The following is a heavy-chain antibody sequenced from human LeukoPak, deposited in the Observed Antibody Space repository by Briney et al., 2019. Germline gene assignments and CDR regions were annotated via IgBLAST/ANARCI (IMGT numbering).Heavy chain of an antibody. CDR3: AKDRGLRFLEWFFDY. CDR2: ISGSDGST. D-gene: IGHD3-3*01. J-gene: IGHJ4*02. CDR1: GFTLRTYA. Sequence: PGGSLRLSRAASGFTLRTYAMSWVRQAPGKGLEWVSAISGSDGSTNYADSVKGRFTISRGNSKNTLYLQMNSLRAEDKAVYYCAKDRGLRFLEWFFDYWGQGTLVTVSS. V-gene: IGHV3-23*01.